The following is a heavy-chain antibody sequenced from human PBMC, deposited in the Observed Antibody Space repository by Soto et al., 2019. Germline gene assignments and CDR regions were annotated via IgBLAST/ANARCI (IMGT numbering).Heavy chain of an antibody. CDR3: ARVHSGYRGYYGMDV. V-gene: IGHV4-4*02. CDR1: GGSISSSNW. CDR2: IYHSGST. D-gene: IGHD5-12*01. J-gene: IGHJ6*02. Sequence: QVQLQESGPGLVKPSGTLSLTCAVSGGSISSSNWWSWVRQPPGKGLEWIGEIYHSGSTNYNPSLKSRVTKSVDKSKNQSSLNLSSVTAADTAVYYCARVHSGYRGYYGMDVWGQGTTVTVSS.